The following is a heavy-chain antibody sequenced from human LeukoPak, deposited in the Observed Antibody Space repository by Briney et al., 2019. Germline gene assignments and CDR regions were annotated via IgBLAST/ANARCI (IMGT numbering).Heavy chain of an antibody. J-gene: IGHJ4*02. V-gene: IGHV3-30-3*01. D-gene: IGHD3-22*01. CDR1: GFTFNKYA. CDR3: ARVPDGSGPSFDY. CDR2: ISSDGVNK. Sequence: GGSLRLSCAASGFTFNKYAMHWVRQAPGKGLEWVAVISSDGVNKYYADSVKGRFTISRDNSMNILYLQMNSLRTEDTAVYSCARVPDGSGPSFDYWGQGALVTVSS.